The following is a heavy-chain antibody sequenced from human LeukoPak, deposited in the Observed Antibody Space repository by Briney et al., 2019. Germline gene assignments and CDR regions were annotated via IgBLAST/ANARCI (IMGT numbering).Heavy chain of an antibody. CDR3: ARGRSITLLRGVAMSDGFDI. V-gene: IGHV3-21*01. CDR2: TDPSGNYI. CDR1: GFTFSNYG. D-gene: IGHD3-10*01. Sequence: GGSLRLSCAASGFTFSNYGMNWVRQAPGKGLEWVSFTDPSGNYIYYGDSVKGRFTISRDNAKNLVFLQMNGLRAEDTAVYYCARGRSITLLRGVAMSDGFDIWGQGAMVAVSS. J-gene: IGHJ3*02.